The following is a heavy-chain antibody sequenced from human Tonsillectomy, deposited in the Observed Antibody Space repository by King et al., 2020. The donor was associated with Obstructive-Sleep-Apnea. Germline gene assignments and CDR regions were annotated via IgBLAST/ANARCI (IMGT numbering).Heavy chain of an antibody. CDR1: GGTFSSFA. CDR3: ASDAGGYPVSWFDP. J-gene: IGHJ5*02. CDR2: IIPVLGIA. D-gene: IGHD3-22*01. V-gene: IGHV1-69*04. Sequence: VQLVQSGAEVKKPGSSVKVSCKASGGTFSSFAVSWVRQAPGQGLEWMGGIIPVLGIANYAQKFQGRVTISADISTTTAYMELSSLRSEDTAMYYCASDAGGYPVSWFDPWGQGTLVTVSS.